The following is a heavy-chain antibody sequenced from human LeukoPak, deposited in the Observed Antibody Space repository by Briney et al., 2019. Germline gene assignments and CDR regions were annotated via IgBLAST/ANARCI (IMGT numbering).Heavy chain of an antibody. CDR3: ARITGLQCFDY. Sequence: PSQTLSLTCTVSDGSISGGTYYWSWIRQPAGKGLEWIGRISTTGSTNYNSSLKSRVTISVDTSKNQFSLKLNSVTAADTAVYYCARITGLQCFDYWGQGTLVTVSS. CDR2: ISTTGST. V-gene: IGHV4-61*02. CDR1: DGSISGGTYY. J-gene: IGHJ4*02. D-gene: IGHD5-24*01.